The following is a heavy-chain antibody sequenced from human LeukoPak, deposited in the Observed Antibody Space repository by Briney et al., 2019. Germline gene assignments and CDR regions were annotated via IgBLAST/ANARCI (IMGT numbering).Heavy chain of an antibody. D-gene: IGHD3-10*01. J-gene: IGHJ4*02. CDR2: ISSDGNNK. Sequence: GGSLRLSCAVSGFTFSSFEMDWVRQALGEGLEWVSYISSDGNNKYYADSVKGRFTISRDNAKNSLYLQMNSLRAEDSAVYYCARVAGGGRGVMTRHDFDYWGQGTLVTVSS. CDR3: ARVAGGGRGVMTRHDFDY. CDR1: GFTFSSFE. V-gene: IGHV3-48*03.